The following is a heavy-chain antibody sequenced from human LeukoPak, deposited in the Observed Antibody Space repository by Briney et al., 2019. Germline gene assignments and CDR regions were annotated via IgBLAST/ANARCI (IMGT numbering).Heavy chain of an antibody. V-gene: IGHV3-21*01. CDR3: GRAFPPLRTSSAGDL. D-gene: IGHD3-16*01. CDR2: ISYLSSHV. J-gene: IGHJ4*02. CDR1: GFTFSDYD. Sequence: GGSLRLSCSASGFTFSDYDMNWVRQAPGKGLEWVSAISYLSSHVYYGDSVKGRFSISRDNAKNSLYLQMNSLGAEDTAIYYCGRAFPPLRTSSAGDLWGQGILVTVSS.